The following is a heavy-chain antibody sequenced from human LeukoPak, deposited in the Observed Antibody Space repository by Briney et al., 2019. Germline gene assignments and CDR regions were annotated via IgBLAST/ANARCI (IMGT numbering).Heavy chain of an antibody. J-gene: IGHJ6*03. D-gene: IGHD3-3*01. CDR3: ARDRGGYDFWSGYPYYYYYMDV. V-gene: IGHV4-59*01. CDR1: GGSISSYY. CDR2: IYYSGST. Sequence: SETLSLTCTVSGGSISSYYWSWIRQPPGKGLEWIGYIYYSGSTNYNPSLKSRVIISVDTSKNQFSLKLSSVTAADTAVYYCARDRGGYDFWSGYPYYYYYMDVWGKGTTVTVSS.